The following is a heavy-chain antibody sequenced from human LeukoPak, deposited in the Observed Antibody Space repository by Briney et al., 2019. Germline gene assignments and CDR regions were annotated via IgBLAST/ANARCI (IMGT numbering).Heavy chain of an antibody. J-gene: IGHJ4*02. CDR3: TRETSSRYFDY. CDR2: MNPNSGRT. CDR1: GYTLTSYD. Sequence: ASVKVSCKASGYTLTSYDINWVRQATGQGLEWMGWMNPNSGRTGYAQNFQGRITITRNTSISTAYMELSSLRSEDTAVYYCTRETSSRYFDYWGQGTLVTVSS. V-gene: IGHV1-8*01.